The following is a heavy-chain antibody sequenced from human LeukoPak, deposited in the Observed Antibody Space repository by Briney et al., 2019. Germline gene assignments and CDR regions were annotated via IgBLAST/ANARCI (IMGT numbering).Heavy chain of an antibody. CDR2: LSGSGNST. Sequence: GGSLRLSCAASGFNFNNYAMLWVRQAPGKGLEWVSGLSGSGNSTYCADSVKGRFPISRDNSKNTMYLQMNSLRGEDTAVYHCVKDNSNWYWYSDLWGRGTLVTVSS. CDR1: GFNFNNYA. CDR3: VKDNSNWYWYSDL. D-gene: IGHD1-1*01. J-gene: IGHJ2*01. V-gene: IGHV3-23*01.